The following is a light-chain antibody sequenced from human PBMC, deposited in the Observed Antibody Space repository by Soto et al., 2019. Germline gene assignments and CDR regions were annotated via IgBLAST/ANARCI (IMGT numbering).Light chain of an antibody. CDR3: QKYNNWTLT. J-gene: IGKJ4*01. V-gene: IGKV3-15*01. CDR2: GAS. CDR1: QGVSGN. Sequence: EIKMTQSPTPPSVSPGDRATLPCRASQGVSGNLAWYQQKPGQAPQLLIYGASPRASGFPARFSGRGFGTEFTLTISSLQSEDFAVYYCQKYNNWTLTFGGGTKVEIK.